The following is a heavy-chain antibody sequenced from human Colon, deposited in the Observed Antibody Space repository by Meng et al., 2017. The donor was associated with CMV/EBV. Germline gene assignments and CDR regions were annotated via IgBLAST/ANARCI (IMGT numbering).Heavy chain of an antibody. Sequence: GESLKISCVGSGFTFSNYAMNWVRQAPGKGLEWVSGITDVGDRSYFGDSVKGRFTVSRDNSKNTLYLEMSDLRADDTAVYYCAKFPYGAFESSRLESWGQGTLVTVSS. CDR3: AKFPYGAFESSRLES. V-gene: IGHV3-23*01. J-gene: IGHJ4*02. CDR1: GFTFSNYA. D-gene: IGHD3-10*01. CDR2: ITDVGDRS.